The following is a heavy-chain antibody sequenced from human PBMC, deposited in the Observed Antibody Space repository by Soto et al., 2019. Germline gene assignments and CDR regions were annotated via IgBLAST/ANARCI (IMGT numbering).Heavy chain of an antibody. CDR3: AHRRDTDVFDY. D-gene: IGHD5-18*01. CDR1: GLSLSTSGVG. Sequence: QITLKESGPTLVKPTQTLTMTCTFSGLSLSTSGVGVGWIRQPPGKALEWLALIFWDDNKRYSPSLKSRLTVPKDSSKNQVVLTLTNMDPVDTATYYCAHRRDTDVFDYWGQGTLVTVSS. V-gene: IGHV2-5*02. J-gene: IGHJ4*02. CDR2: IFWDDNK.